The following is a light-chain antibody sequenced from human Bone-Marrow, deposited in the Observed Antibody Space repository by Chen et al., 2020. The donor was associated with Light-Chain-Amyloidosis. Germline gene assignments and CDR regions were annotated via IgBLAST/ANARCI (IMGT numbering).Light chain of an antibody. CDR2: KIN. CDR1: SSNIGSDY. CDR3: ATWDDSLSGWL. Sequence: QCVLTQPPSPSGPPGQRVTISCTRSSSNIGSDYAIWYQHLPGTAPKLLLYKINERPSGVPELVSGSKSASSASLAISGLRSEDEADYYCATWDDSLSGWLFGGGTMLTVL. J-gene: IGLJ3*02. V-gene: IGLV1-47*01.